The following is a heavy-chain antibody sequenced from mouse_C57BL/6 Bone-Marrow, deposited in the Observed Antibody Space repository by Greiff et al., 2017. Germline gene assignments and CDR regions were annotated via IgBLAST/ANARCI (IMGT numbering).Heavy chain of an antibody. CDR1: GFPITSGYY. Sequence: KLEESGPGLVKPSQSLFLTCSITGFPITSGYYWIWIRQSPGKPLEWMGYITHSGETFYNPSLQSPISITRETSENQFFLQLNSVTTEDTAMYYCAGDRSTVARYAMDYWGQGTSVTVSS. D-gene: IGHD1-1*01. CDR3: AGDRSTVARYAMDY. CDR2: ITHSGET. V-gene: IGHV12-3*01. J-gene: IGHJ4*01.